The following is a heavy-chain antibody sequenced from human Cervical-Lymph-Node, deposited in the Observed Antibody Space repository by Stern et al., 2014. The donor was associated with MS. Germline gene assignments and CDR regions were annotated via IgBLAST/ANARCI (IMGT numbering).Heavy chain of an antibody. D-gene: IGHD6-13*01. Sequence: EVQLVESGGGLVKPGGSLRLSCAASGITFSSYSMNWVRQAPGKGLEWVSSISSSRSYIYYADSVKGRFTISRDNAKNSLYLQMNSLRAEDTAVYYCARDSSSWYAIDYWGQGTLVTVSS. CDR1: GITFSSYS. CDR3: ARDSSSWYAIDY. CDR2: ISSSRSYI. V-gene: IGHV3-21*01. J-gene: IGHJ4*02.